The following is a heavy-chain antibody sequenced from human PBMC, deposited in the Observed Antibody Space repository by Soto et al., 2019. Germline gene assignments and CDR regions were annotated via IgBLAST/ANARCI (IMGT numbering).Heavy chain of an antibody. CDR3: TLHCSSTSCYAHYYYYMDV. D-gene: IGHD2-2*01. Sequence: GGSLRLSCAASGFTFSGSAMHWVRQASGKGLEWVGRIRSKANSYATAYAASVKGRFTISRDDSKNTAYLQMNSLKTEDTAVYYCTLHCSSTSCYAHYYYYMDVWGKGTTVTVSS. J-gene: IGHJ6*03. V-gene: IGHV3-73*01. CDR1: GFTFSGSA. CDR2: IRSKANSYAT.